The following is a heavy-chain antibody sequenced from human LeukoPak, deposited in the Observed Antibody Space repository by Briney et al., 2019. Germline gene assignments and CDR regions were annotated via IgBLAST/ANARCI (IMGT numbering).Heavy chain of an antibody. J-gene: IGHJ4*02. D-gene: IGHD6-19*01. CDR3: ARCEPVYSSAWPDY. Sequence: SETLSLTCTVSGGSISRSSYYWGWIRQPPGKGLEWIGSIYYTGSTYCHPSLKSRVTISVDTSKNQFSLRLNSVTAADTAVYYCARCEPVYSSAWPDYWGQGTLVTVSS. V-gene: IGHV4-39*01. CDR1: GGSISRSSYY. CDR2: IYYTGST.